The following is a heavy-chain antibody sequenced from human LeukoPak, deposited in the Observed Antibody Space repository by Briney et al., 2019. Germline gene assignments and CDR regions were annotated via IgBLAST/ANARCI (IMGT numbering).Heavy chain of an antibody. V-gene: IGHV3-48*03. CDR1: GFTFSSYE. CDR2: INTSGNTR. Sequence: GGSLRLSCAASGFTFSSYEMNWVRQAPGKGLEWVSYINTSGNTRYYADSVKGRFTISRDNAKNSLYLQMNSLRAEDTAVYYCARRYEYSSCYFDYWGQGSLVTVSS. CDR3: ARRYEYSSCYFDY. D-gene: IGHD6-6*01. J-gene: IGHJ4*02.